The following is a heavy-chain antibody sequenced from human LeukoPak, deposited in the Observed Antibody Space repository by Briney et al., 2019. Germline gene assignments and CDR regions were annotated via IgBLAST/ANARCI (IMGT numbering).Heavy chain of an antibody. CDR2: ISGSGGST. CDR1: GFTFSSYG. CDR3: AKEWVVAYVFDY. V-gene: IGHV3-23*01. J-gene: IGHJ4*02. Sequence: PGRSLRLSCAASGFTFSSYGMHWVRQAPGKGLEWVSAISGSGGSTYYADSVKGRFTISRDNSKNTLYLQMNSLRAEDTAVYYCAKEWVVAYVFDYWGQGTLVTVSS. D-gene: IGHD2-15*01.